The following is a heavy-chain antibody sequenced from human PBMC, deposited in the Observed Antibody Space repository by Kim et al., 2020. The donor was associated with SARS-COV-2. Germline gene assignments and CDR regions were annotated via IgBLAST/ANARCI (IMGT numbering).Heavy chain of an antibody. J-gene: IGHJ6*02. CDR2: IYAGGYT. V-gene: IGHV3-53*01. CDR3: AREKYGMDV. Sequence: GGSLRLSCAASGFTVSSNYMNWVRQAPGKGLEWVSVIYAGGYTYYTDSVKGRFTISRDNSKNTLYLQMNSVRAEDTAVYYCAREKYGMDVWGQGATVTVSS. CDR1: GFTVSSNY.